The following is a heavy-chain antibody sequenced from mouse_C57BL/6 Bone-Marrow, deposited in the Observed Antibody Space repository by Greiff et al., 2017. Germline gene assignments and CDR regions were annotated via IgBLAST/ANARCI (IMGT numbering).Heavy chain of an antibody. D-gene: IGHD1-1*01. Sequence: DVKLVESGGGLVKPGGSLKLSCAASGFTFSDYGMHWVRQAPEKGLEWVAYISSGSSTIYYADTVKGRFTISRDNAKNTLSLQMTSLRSEDTAMYYCSRDYSGHYYAMDYWGQGTSVTVSS. CDR3: SRDYSGHYYAMDY. CDR2: ISSGSSTI. V-gene: IGHV5-17*01. J-gene: IGHJ4*01. CDR1: GFTFSDYG.